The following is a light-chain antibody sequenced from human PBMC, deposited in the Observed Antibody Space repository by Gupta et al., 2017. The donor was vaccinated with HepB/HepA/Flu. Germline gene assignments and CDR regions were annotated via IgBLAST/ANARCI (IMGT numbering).Light chain of an antibody. V-gene: IGLV2-14*01. CDR3: SSYTSSSTVV. Sequence: QPALPQSVSASGTPGQSITIPCTGTSSHVGGYNYVSWYQRHPGKAPKLMIYDVSNRPPGVSNRFSGSKSGNTATLTISGLQAEDEADYYCSSYTSSSTVVFGGGTKLTVL. J-gene: IGLJ2*01. CDR2: DVS. CDR1: SSHVGGYNY.